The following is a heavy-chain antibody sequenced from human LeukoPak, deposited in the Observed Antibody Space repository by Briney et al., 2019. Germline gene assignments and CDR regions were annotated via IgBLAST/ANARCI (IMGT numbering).Heavy chain of an antibody. D-gene: IGHD3-22*01. J-gene: IGHJ4*02. CDR2: IYYSGTT. CDR3: TRELSGSQDY. Sequence: SETLSLTCTVSGGSISRSIYYWGWIRQPPGKGLEWIGSIYYSGTTYCNPSLKSRVTISVDTSKKQFSLKLSSVTAADTAVYYCTRELSGSQDYWGQGTLVTVSS. V-gene: IGHV4-39*07. CDR1: GGSISRSIYY.